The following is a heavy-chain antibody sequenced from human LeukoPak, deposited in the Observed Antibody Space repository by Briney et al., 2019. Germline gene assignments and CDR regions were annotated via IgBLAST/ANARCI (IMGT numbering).Heavy chain of an antibody. V-gene: IGHV4-30-2*01. CDR3: ARVHMVADGPYFDY. J-gene: IGHJ4*02. CDR2: IYHSGST. D-gene: IGHD2-21*01. CDR1: GGSISSGGYS. Sequence: SQTLSLTCAVSGGSISSGGYSWSWIRQPVGKGLEWIGYIYHSGSTYYNPSLKSRVTISVDRSKNQFSLKLSSVTAADTAVYYCARVHMVADGPYFDYWGQGTLVTVSS.